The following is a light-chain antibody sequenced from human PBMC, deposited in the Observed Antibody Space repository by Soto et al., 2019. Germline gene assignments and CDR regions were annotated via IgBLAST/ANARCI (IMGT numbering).Light chain of an antibody. CDR1: QAISNS. Sequence: DIQMTQSPSSLSASMGDRVAITCRASQAISNSLAWYQQKPWKPPQLLIYAASTLQSGVPSRFSGSGSGTDFTLTISGLQPEDLATYDCQSYNTSRPTFGRGTRLGIK. CDR3: QSYNTSRPT. CDR2: AAS. V-gene: IGKV1-27*01. J-gene: IGKJ5*01.